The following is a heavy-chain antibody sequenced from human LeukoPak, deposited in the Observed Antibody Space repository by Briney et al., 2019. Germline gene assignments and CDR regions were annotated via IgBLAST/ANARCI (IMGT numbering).Heavy chain of an antibody. D-gene: IGHD3-22*01. CDR2: IYYSGST. V-gene: IGHV4-31*03. CDR3: ATYYYDSSGHYFDY. Sequence: SETLSLTCTVSGNSISSGGYYWSWIRQPPGKGLEWIGYIYYSGSTYYNPSLKSRVTISVDTSKNQFSLKLSSVTAADTAVYYCATYYYDSSGHYFDYWGQGTLVTVSS. CDR1: GNSISSGGYY. J-gene: IGHJ4*02.